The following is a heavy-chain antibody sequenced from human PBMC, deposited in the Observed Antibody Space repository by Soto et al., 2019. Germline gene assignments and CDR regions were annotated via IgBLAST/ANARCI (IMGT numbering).Heavy chain of an antibody. V-gene: IGHV3-23*01. CDR1: GFSFSSYA. CDR2: ISARAGSS. CDR3: XXXXXXXXASVDN. J-gene: IGHJ4*02. Sequence: QLLESGGGLGQPGGSLRLSCAASGFSFSSYAMVWVXXAPGKGLEWVSVISARAGSSYFADSVKGRFTISRDNSKXXXXXXXXXXXXXXXXXXXXXXXXXXXXASVDNWGQGTLVLVSS.